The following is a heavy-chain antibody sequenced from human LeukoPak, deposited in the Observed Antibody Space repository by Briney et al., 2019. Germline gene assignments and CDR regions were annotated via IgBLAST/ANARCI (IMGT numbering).Heavy chain of an antibody. J-gene: IGHJ6*02. CDR2: ISGSGGGT. D-gene: IGHD6-19*01. CDR3: AKASSGWYADYYYYGMDV. V-gene: IGHV3-23*01. Sequence: GGSLRLSCAASGFTFSSYAMSWVRQAPGKGLEWVSAISGSGGGTYYADSVKGRFTISRDNSKNTLYLQMNSLRAEDTAVYYCAKASSGWYADYYYYGMDVWGQGTTVTVSS. CDR1: GFTFSSYA.